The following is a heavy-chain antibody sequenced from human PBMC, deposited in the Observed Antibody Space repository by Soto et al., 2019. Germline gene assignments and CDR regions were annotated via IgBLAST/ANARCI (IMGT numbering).Heavy chain of an antibody. CDR2: IYYSGST. J-gene: IGHJ3*02. Sequence: SETLSLTCTVSGGSISSSSYYWGWIRQPPGKGLEWIGSIYYSGSTYYNPSLKCRVTISVDTPKNQFSLKLSSVTAADTAVYYCASAKYDFWSGYYAFDIWGQGTMVTVSS. V-gene: IGHV4-39*01. CDR3: ASAKYDFWSGYYAFDI. D-gene: IGHD3-3*01. CDR1: GGSISSSSYY.